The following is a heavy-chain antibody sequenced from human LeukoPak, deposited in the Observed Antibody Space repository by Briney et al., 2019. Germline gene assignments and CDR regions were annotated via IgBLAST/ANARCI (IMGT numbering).Heavy chain of an antibody. CDR2: IYYSGST. Sequence: KPSETLSLTCTVSGGSISSYYWSWIRQPPGKGLEWIGYIYYSGSTNYNPSLKSRVTISVDTSKNQFSLKLSSVTAADTAVYYCARGQRGYFDWLPSPVFDYWGQGTLVTVSS. CDR3: ARGQRGYFDWLPSPVFDY. D-gene: IGHD3-9*01. J-gene: IGHJ4*02. CDR1: GGSISSYY. V-gene: IGHV4-59*01.